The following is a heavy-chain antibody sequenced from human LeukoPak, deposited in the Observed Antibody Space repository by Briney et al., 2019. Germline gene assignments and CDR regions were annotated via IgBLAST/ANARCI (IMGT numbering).Heavy chain of an antibody. CDR1: GHSFTSYW. Sequence: GESLKISCKGSGHSFTSYWIGWVRQMPGKGLEGMGIIYPDDSDTRYSPSFKGQVTISADKSISTAYLQWSSLKASDTGMYYCARRVGGSSGWYVDYWGQGTLVTVSS. D-gene: IGHD6-19*01. CDR2: IYPDDSDT. V-gene: IGHV5-51*01. CDR3: ARRVGGSSGWYVDY. J-gene: IGHJ4*02.